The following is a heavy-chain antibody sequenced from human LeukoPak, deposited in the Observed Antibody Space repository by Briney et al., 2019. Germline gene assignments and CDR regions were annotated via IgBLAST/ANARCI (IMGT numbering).Heavy chain of an antibody. Sequence: SGTLSLTCAVSGGSISSSNWWSWVRQPPGKGLEWIGEIYHSGSTNYNPSLKSRVTISVDTSKNQFSLKLSSVTAADTAVYYCARTLPSGSRAFDIWGQGTMVTVSS. CDR2: IYHSGST. CDR1: GGSISSSNW. CDR3: ARTLPSGSRAFDI. D-gene: IGHD3-10*01. J-gene: IGHJ3*02. V-gene: IGHV4-4*02.